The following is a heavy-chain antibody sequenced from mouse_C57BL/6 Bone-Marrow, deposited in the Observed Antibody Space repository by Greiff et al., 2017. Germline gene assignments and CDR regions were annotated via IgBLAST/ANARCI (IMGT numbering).Heavy chain of an antibody. CDR1: GYTFTSYW. CDR2: IHPNSGST. V-gene: IGHV1-64*01. D-gene: IGHD4-1*01. CDR3: ARKNWGGFDY. J-gene: IGHJ2*01. Sequence: QVQLQQPGAELVKPGASVKLSCKASGYTFTSYWMHWVKQRPGQGLEWIGMIHPNSGSTNYNEKFKSKATLTVNKSSSTAYMQLSSLTSEDSAVYYCARKNWGGFDYWGQGTTLTVSS.